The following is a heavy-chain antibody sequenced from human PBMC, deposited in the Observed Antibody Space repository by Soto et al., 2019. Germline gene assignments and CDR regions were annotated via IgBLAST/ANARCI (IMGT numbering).Heavy chain of an antibody. CDR3: ARQQLAKDYYYYYGMDV. D-gene: IGHD6-13*01. Sequence: PGGSLRLSCSASGFTFSNYWMHWVRKAPGKGLVWVSRINSDGSSTSYADSVKGRFTISRDNAKNTLYLQMNSLRAEDTAVYYCARQQLAKDYYYYYGMDVWGQGTTVTVSS. CDR2: INSDGSST. CDR1: GFTFSNYW. V-gene: IGHV3-74*01. J-gene: IGHJ6*02.